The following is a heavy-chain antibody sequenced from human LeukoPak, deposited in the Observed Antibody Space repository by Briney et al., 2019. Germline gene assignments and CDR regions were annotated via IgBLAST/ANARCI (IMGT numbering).Heavy chain of an antibody. J-gene: IGHJ4*02. D-gene: IGHD4-23*01. CDR3: ARGVYGGNPRLDY. V-gene: IGHV3-30*01. CDR2: ISYDGSNK. Sequence: GRSLRLSCAASGFTFSSYAMHWVRQAPGKGLEWGAVISYDGSNKYYADSVKGRFTISRDNSKNTLYLQMNSLRAEDTAVYYCARGVYGGNPRLDYWGQGTLVTVSS. CDR1: GFTFSSYA.